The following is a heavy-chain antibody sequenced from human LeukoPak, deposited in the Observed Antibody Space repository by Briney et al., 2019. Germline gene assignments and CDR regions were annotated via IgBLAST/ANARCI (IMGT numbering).Heavy chain of an antibody. J-gene: IGHJ2*01. CDR2: IYYSGST. V-gene: IGHV4-59*01. CDR1: GGSISSYY. Sequence: PSETLSLTCTVSGGSISSYYWSWIRQPPGKGLEWIGYIYYSGSTNYNPSLKSRVTISVDTSKNQFSLKLSSVTAADTAMYYCARDRYYYDSSGYYPAYWYFDLWGRGTLVTVSS. D-gene: IGHD3-22*01. CDR3: ARDRYYYDSSGYYPAYWYFDL.